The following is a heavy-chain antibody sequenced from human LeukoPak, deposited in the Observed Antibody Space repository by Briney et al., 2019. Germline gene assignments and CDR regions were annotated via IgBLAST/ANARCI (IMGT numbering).Heavy chain of an antibody. V-gene: IGHV3-20*04. CDR1: GFTFSSYG. D-gene: IGHD2-15*01. CDR2: IDWNGGNR. Sequence: GGSLRLSCAASGFTFSSYGMSWVRQAPGKGLEWVSGIDWNGGNRVYADSVKGRFTISRDNAKNSLYLQMNSLRAEDTALYYCARAPPWGYCSGGSCRGAFDIWGQGTMVTVSS. CDR3: ARAPPWGYCSGGSCRGAFDI. J-gene: IGHJ3*02.